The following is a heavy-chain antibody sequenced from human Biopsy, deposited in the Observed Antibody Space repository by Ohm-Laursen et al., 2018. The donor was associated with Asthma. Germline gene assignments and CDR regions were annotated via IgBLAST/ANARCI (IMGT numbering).Heavy chain of an antibody. CDR3: ARRGGVRRYFDY. V-gene: IGHV4-30-4*01. CDR2: IYYIGST. D-gene: IGHD3-16*01. Sequence: TLSLTCTVSGGSISSGAYYWSWVRQPPGKGLEWIGYIYYIGSTYYNPSLKSRVAISLDTSKNQFSLKLSSVTDADTAVYFCARRGGVRRYFDYWGQGTLVTVSS. CDR1: GGSISSGAYY. J-gene: IGHJ4*02.